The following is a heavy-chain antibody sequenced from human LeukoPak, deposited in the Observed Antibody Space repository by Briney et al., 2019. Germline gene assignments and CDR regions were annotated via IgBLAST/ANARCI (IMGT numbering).Heavy chain of an antibody. Sequence: GGSLRLSCVASEFTFSNYAMNWVRQVPGKGLEWVSIITDTGGDTRYAGSVKGRFTVSRDNSKSTLYLQMNSLRAEDTATYYCVKAAGETCSKGDCYSRVFDYGSQETRVTVPS. D-gene: IGHD2-21*02. CDR3: VKAAGETCSKGDCYSRVFDY. CDR1: EFTFSNYA. CDR2: ITDTGGDT. J-gene: IGHJ4*02. V-gene: IGHV3-23*01.